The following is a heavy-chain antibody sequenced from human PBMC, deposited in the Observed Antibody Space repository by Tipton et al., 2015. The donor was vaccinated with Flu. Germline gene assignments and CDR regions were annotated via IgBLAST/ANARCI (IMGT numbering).Heavy chain of an antibody. J-gene: IGHJ6*02. D-gene: IGHD2-2*01. CDR3: AKEEGYSSSTSCQITYYYYGMDV. CDR1: GFTFSSYG. V-gene: IGHV3-30*02. CDR2: IRYDGSNK. Sequence: SLRLSCAASGFTFSSYGMHWVRQAPGKGLEWVAFIRYDGSNKYYADSVKGRFTISRDNSKNTLYLQMNSLRAEDTAVYYCAKEEGYSSSTSCQITYYYYGMDVWGQGTTVTVSS.